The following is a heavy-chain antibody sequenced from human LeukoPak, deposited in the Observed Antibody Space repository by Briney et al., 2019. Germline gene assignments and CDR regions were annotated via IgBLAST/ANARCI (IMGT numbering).Heavy chain of an antibody. CDR1: GFTFSSYS. CDR2: ISSSSSCI. Sequence: GGSLRLSCAASGFTFSSYSMNWVRQAPGKGLEWVSSISSSSSCIYYADSVKGRFTISRDNAKNSLYLQMNSLRAEDTAVYYCARVSGYSGYDYSPLDYWGQGTLVTVSS. J-gene: IGHJ4*02. CDR3: ARVSGYSGYDYSPLDY. V-gene: IGHV3-21*01. D-gene: IGHD5-12*01.